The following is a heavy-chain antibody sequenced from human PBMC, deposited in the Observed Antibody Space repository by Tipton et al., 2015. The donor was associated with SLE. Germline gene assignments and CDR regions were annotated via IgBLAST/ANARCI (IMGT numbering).Heavy chain of an antibody. CDR3: AGSPNTSYFDY. Sequence: TLSLTCNVSGVSISSSYWSWIRQPAGKGLEWIGRIYTSGATDDNPSLKSRVTMSVDMSKNQIFLKMTSVAAADSAVYFCAGSPNTSYFDYWGQGTLVTVSS. CDR2: IYTSGAT. CDR1: GVSISSSY. V-gene: IGHV4-4*07. J-gene: IGHJ4*02.